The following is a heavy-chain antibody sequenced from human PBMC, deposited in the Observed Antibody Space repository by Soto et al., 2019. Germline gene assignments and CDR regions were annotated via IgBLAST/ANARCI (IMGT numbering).Heavy chain of an antibody. CDR1: GGTFSSYA. CDR3: ARDRRPSTYYYGSGSSAPFDY. V-gene: IGHV1-69*13. J-gene: IGHJ4*02. CDR2: IIPIFGTA. Sequence: SVKVSCKASGGTFSSYAISWVRQAPGQGLEWMGGIIPIFGTANYAQKFQGRVTITADESTSTAYMELSSLRSEDTAVYYCARDRRPSTYYYGSGSSAPFDYWGQGTLVTVSS. D-gene: IGHD3-10*01.